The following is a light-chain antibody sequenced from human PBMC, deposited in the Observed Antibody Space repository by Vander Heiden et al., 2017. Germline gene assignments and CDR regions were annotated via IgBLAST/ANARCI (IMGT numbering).Light chain of an antibody. V-gene: IGLV1-47*01. J-gene: IGLJ3*02. CDR3: AAWDDSLSGVV. CDR2: RNN. Sequence: QSLLTQPPSPSGTPGQRVTISCSGSSSNIGSNYVYWYQQLPGTAPKLLIYRNNQRPSGVPDRFSGSKSGTSASLAISGLRSEDEADYYCAAWDDSLSGVVFGGGTKLTVL. CDR1: SSNIGSNY.